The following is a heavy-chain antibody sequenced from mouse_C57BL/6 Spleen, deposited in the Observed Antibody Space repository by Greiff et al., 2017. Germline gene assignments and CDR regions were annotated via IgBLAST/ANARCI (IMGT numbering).Heavy chain of an antibody. CDR2: ISSGGSYT. Sequence: EVQRVESGGDLVKPGGSLKLSCAASGFTFSSYGMSWVRQTPDKRLEWVATISSGGSYTYYPDSVKGRFTISRDNAKNTLYLQMSSLKSEDTAMYYCARHPLYYGSSYYSYWYFDVWGTGTTVTVSS. CDR1: GFTFSSYG. D-gene: IGHD1-1*01. J-gene: IGHJ1*03. CDR3: ARHPLYYGSSYYSYWYFDV. V-gene: IGHV5-6*01.